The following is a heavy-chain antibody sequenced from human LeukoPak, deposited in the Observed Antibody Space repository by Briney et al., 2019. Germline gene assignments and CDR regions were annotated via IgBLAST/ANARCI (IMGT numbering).Heavy chain of an antibody. V-gene: IGHV3-9*01. D-gene: IGHD5-18*01. CDR1: GFTFDDYA. CDR2: ISWNSGSI. J-gene: IGHJ4*02. CDR3: AKAPCGYSYGIDY. Sequence: GGSLRLSCAASGFTFDDYAMHWARQAPGKGLEWVSGISWNSGSIGYADSVKGRFTISRDNAKNSLYLQMNSLRAEDTALYYCAKAPCGYSYGIDYWGQGTLVTVSS.